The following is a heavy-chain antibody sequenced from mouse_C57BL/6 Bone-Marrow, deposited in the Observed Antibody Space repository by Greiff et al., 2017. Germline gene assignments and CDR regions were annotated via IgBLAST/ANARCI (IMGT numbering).Heavy chain of an antibody. J-gene: IGHJ1*03. CDR3: ARKFITTVEGWYFDV. Sequence: QVTLKVSGPGILQSSQTLSLTCSFSGFSLSTSGMGVSWIRQPAGQGLEWLAHIYWDDDKRYNPSLKSRLTISKDTSRNQVFLKITSVDTADTATYYCARKFITTVEGWYFDVWGTGTTVTVSS. CDR2: IYWDDDK. CDR1: GFSLSTSGMG. D-gene: IGHD1-1*01. V-gene: IGHV8-12*01.